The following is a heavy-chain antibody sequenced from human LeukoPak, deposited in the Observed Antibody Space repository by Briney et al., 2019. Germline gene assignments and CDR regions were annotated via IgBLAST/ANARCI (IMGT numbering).Heavy chain of an antibody. CDR3: ARDGLSSGWSEAFDI. CDR1: GGTFSSYA. CDR2: IIPIFGTA. Sequence: SVKVSCKASGGTFSSYAISWVRQAPGQGLEWMGGIIPIFGTANYAQKFQGRVTITADESTSTAYMELSSLRSEDTAVYYCARDGLSSGWSEAFDIWGRGTMVTVSS. J-gene: IGHJ3*02. D-gene: IGHD6-19*01. V-gene: IGHV1-69*13.